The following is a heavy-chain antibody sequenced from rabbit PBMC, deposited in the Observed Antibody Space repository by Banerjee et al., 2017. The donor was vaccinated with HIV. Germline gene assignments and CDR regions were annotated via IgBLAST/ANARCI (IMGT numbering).Heavy chain of an antibody. CDR1: GFDFSSNA. CDR2: IYTATGGT. J-gene: IGHJ4*01. Sequence: QEQLVEYGGGLVQPEGSLTLTCKASGFDFSSNAMCWVRQAPGKGLEWIGCIYTATGGTYYARWVNGRFTISSHNAQNTLYLQLNSLTAADTATYFCVRGDDDYPTYFNLWGQGTLVTV. CDR3: VRGDDDYPTYFNL. D-gene: IGHD2-1*01. V-gene: IGHV1S47*01.